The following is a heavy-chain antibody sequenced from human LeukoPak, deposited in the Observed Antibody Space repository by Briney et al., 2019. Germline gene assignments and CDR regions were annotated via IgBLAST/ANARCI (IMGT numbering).Heavy chain of an antibody. V-gene: IGHV4-34*01. D-gene: IGHD6-19*01. CDR3: ARGHIQAVAGYYYYYYMDV. J-gene: IGHJ6*03. CDR1: GGSISSYY. CDR2: INHSGST. Sequence: PSETLSLTCTVSGGSISSYYWSWIRQPPGKGLEWIGEINHSGSTNYNPSLKSRVTISVDTSKNQFSLKLSSVTAADTAVYYCARGHIQAVAGYYYYYYMDVWGKGTTVTVSS.